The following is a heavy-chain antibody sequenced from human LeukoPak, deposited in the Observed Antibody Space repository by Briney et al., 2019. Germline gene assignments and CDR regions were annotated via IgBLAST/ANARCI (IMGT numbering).Heavy chain of an antibody. J-gene: IGHJ6*03. CDR1: GFTFSSYA. CDR3: ARSEEGYCSSTSCYTYYMDV. Sequence: GRSLRLSCAASGFTFSSYAMHWVRQAPGKGLEWVAVISYDGSNKYYADSVKGRFTISRDNSKNALYLQMNSLRAEDTAVYYCARSEEGYCSSTSCYTYYMDVWGKGTTVTVSS. D-gene: IGHD2-2*02. V-gene: IGHV3-30-3*01. CDR2: ISYDGSNK.